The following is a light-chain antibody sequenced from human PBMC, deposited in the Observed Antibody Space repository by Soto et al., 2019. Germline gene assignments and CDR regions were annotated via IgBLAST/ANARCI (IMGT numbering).Light chain of an antibody. CDR1: QSVSGK. CDR3: QQSNNWPWT. J-gene: IGKJ1*01. V-gene: IGKV3-15*01. CDR2: DAS. Sequence: IVMTQSRSTLSVSPGERATLSCGASQSVSGKLAWYQQKPGQAPRLLIYDASTRATGIPARFSGSGSGTEFTLTISSLQSEDCEVYYCQQSNNWPWTFGQGTKVDIK.